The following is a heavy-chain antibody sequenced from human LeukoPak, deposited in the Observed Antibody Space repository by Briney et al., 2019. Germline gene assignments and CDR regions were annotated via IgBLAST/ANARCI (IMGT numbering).Heavy chain of an antibody. D-gene: IGHD1-26*01. Sequence: ASVTVSCTASGYTFTIYDINWVRQATGQGLEWMGWMNPNSGNTGYAQKFQGRVTMTRNTSISTAYMELSSLRSEDTAVYYCARRGRGFADYWGQGTLVTVSS. CDR3: ARRGRGFADY. CDR2: MNPNSGNT. V-gene: IGHV1-8*01. J-gene: IGHJ4*02. CDR1: GYTFTIYD.